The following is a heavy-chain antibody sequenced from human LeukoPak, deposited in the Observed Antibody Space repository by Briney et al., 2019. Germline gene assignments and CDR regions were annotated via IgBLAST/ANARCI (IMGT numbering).Heavy chain of an antibody. Sequence: GGCLRLSCAASGFTLTDYTMHWVRQAPGKGLEWVSGMSWNSGSIVYADSVKGRLTTSRDNANTSLYLQMNSLRAEDTALYYCAKDPPEYGSSWYGYFDYWGQGTLVTVSS. D-gene: IGHD6-13*01. CDR1: GFTLTDYT. J-gene: IGHJ4*02. CDR3: AKDPPEYGSSWYGYFDY. V-gene: IGHV3-9*01. CDR2: MSWNSGSI.